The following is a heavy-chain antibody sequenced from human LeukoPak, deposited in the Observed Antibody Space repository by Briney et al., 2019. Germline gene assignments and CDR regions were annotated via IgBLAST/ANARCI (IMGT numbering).Heavy chain of an antibody. Sequence: PGGSLRLSCAASGFTFSTYGMHWARQAPGKGLEWVAVISSDESNKFYADSVKGRFTISRDNSKNTLYLQVNSVRAEDTAVYYCAKGHSSGWYSIEYWGQGTLVTVSS. V-gene: IGHV3-30*18. CDR3: AKGHSSGWYSIEY. CDR1: GFTFSTYG. D-gene: IGHD6-19*01. CDR2: ISSDESNK. J-gene: IGHJ4*02.